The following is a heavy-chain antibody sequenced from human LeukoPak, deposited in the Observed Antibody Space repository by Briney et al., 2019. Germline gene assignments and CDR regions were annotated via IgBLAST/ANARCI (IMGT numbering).Heavy chain of an antibody. V-gene: IGHV4-31*03. CDR3: ARSHYDILTGWYYFDY. D-gene: IGHD3-9*01. Sequence: PSQTLSLTCTVSGGSISSGCYYWSWRRQHPGTGLEWLGYIYDSASTYYNPSLKSRVTISVDTSKNQFSLKLSSVTAADTAVYYCARSHYDILTGWYYFDYWGQGTLVTVSS. CDR1: GGSISSGCYY. CDR2: IYDSAST. J-gene: IGHJ4*02.